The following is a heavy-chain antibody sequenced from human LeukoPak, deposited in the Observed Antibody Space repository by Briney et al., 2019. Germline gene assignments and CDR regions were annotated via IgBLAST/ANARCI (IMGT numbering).Heavy chain of an antibody. CDR2: IRQDGSEK. J-gene: IGHJ5*02. CDR1: GFTFSSYW. V-gene: IGHV3-7*01. CDR3: ARPGGKWEPIDL. D-gene: IGHD1-26*01. Sequence: GGSLRLSCVVSGFTFSSYWMSWVRQAPGKGLEWVANIRQDGSEKFYVDSVKGRFTISRDNAKNSLSLQMDNLRAEDTAVYYCARPGGKWEPIDLWGQGTLVTVSS.